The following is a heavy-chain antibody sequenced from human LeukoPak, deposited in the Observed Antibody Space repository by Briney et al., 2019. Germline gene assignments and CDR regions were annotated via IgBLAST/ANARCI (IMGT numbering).Heavy chain of an antibody. Sequence: PSETLSPTCTVSGGSISSYYWSWIRQPPGKGLEWIGYIYYSGSTNYNPSLKSRVSISVDTSKNQFSLKLSSVTAADTAVYYCAKGLRLLEWFWFDPWGQGTLVTVSS. V-gene: IGHV4-59*01. CDR3: AKGLRLLEWFWFDP. CDR2: IYYSGST. J-gene: IGHJ5*02. CDR1: GGSISSYY. D-gene: IGHD3-3*01.